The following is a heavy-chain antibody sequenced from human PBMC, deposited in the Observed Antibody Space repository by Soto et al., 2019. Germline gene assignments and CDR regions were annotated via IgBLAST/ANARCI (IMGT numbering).Heavy chain of an antibody. J-gene: IGHJ6*02. CDR2: IYYSGST. CDR1: GGSIGSGDYY. CDR3: ASAKVLRFLEWFTNYYHYGMDV. V-gene: IGHV4-30-4*01. D-gene: IGHD3-3*01. Sequence: SETLSLTCTVSGGSIGSGDYYWSWIRQPPGKGLEWIGYIYYSGSTYYNPSLKSRVTISVDTSKNQFSLKLSSVTAADTAVYYCASAKVLRFLEWFTNYYHYGMDVWGQGTTVTVSS.